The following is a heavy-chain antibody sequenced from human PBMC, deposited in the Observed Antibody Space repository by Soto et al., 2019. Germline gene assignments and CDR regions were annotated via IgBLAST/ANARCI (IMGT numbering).Heavy chain of an antibody. CDR2: IRSKAYGGTT. CDR3: TRAQPIAAAGTKTPLMDV. D-gene: IGHD6-13*01. V-gene: IGHV3-49*03. J-gene: IGHJ6*03. CDR1: GFTFGDYA. Sequence: GGSLRLSCTASGFTFGDYAMSWFRQAPGKGLEWVGFIRSKAYGGTTEYAASVKGRFTISRDDSKSIAYLQMNSLKTEDTAVYYCTRAQPIAAAGTKTPLMDVWGKGTTVTVSS.